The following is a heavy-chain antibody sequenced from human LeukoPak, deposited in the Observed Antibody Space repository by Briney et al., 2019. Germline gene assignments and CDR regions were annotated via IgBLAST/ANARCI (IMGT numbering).Heavy chain of an antibody. CDR3: ARGGAARPDY. CDR2: INSDGSST. J-gene: IGHJ4*02. V-gene: IGHV3-74*01. D-gene: IGHD6-6*01. Sequence: HPGGSLRLSCAASGFTFSSYWMHWVRQAPGKGLVWVSRINSDGSSTSYADSVKGRFTISRDNAKNSLYLQINSLRVEDTSVYYCARGGAARPDYWGQGTLVTVSS. CDR1: GFTFSSYW.